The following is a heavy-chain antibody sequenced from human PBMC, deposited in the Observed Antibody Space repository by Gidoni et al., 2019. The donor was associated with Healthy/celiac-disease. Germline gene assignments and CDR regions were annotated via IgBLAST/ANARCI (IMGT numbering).Heavy chain of an antibody. CDR3: AKDPHMRYSSGSYYFDY. CDR2: ISYDGSNK. Sequence: QVQLVESGGGVVQPGRSLRLSCSASGFTFSSYGMHWVRQSPGQGQEWVAVISYDGSNKYYADSVKGRFTISRDNSKNTLYLQMNSLRAEDTAVYYCAKDPHMRYSSGSYYFDYWGQGTLVTVSS. D-gene: IGHD6-19*01. V-gene: IGHV3-30*18. CDR1: GFTFSSYG. J-gene: IGHJ4*02.